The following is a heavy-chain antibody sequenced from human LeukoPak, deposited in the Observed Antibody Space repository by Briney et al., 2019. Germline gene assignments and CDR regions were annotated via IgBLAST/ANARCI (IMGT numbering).Heavy chain of an antibody. Sequence: KASDTLSHTCGVSGGSISGTNWWSWVRQPPGQGLEWIGEISLRGLTNYNPSLRSRLTMSLDESKNQVSLNLTSVTAADTAVYYCSRESGPFSPFGFWGQGTLVSVHS. J-gene: IGHJ4*02. CDR3: SRESGPFSPFGF. CDR2: ISLRGLT. CDR1: GGSISGTNW. D-gene: IGHD1-26*01. V-gene: IGHV4-4*02.